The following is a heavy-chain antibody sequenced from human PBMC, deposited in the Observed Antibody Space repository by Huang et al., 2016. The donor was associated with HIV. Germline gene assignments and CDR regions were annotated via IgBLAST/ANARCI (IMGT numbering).Heavy chain of an antibody. CDR2: IHSVGST. V-gene: IGHV3-53*01. CDR1: GVTVSTNF. J-gene: IGHJ3*02. Sequence: EVQLVESGGGLIQPGGSLRLSCAASGVTVSTNFMSWVRQVPGKGLECVSVIHSVGSTYYVDAVKGRFTISRDNSRNTLYLQMNSLRAEDTAVYYCARALGFYDTDAFDIWGQGTMVTVSS. CDR3: ARALGFYDTDAFDI. D-gene: IGHD2-2*01.